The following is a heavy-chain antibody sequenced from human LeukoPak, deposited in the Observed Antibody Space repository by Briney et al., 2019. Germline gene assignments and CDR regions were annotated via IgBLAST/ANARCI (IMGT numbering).Heavy chain of an antibody. J-gene: IGHJ4*02. V-gene: IGHV4-4*02. CDR2: IYHSGST. CDR3: ASSSGYYLPFDY. CDR1: GGSISSSNW. Sequence: PSETLSLTCAVSGGSISSSNWWSWVRQPPGQGLEWIGEIYHSGSTNYNPSLKSRVTISVDKSKNQFSLKLSSVTAADTAVYYCASSSGYYLPFDYWGQGTLVTVSS. D-gene: IGHD3-22*01.